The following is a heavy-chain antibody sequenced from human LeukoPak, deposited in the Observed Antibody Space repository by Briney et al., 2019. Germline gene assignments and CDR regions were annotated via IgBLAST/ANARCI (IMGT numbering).Heavy chain of an antibody. CDR1: GGSISSGGYS. CDR3: ARGLYSRGYGMDV. J-gene: IGHJ6*02. D-gene: IGHD6-13*01. CDR2: IYHSGST. V-gene: IGHV4-30-2*01. Sequence: SETLSLTCAVSGGSISSGGYSWSWIRQPPGKGLEWIGYIYHSGSTYYNPSLKSRVTISVDRSKNQFSLKLSSVTAADTAVYYCARGLYSRGYGMDVWGQGTTVTVSS.